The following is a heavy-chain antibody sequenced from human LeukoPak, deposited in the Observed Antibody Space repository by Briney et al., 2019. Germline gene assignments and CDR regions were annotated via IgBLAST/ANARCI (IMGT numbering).Heavy chain of an antibody. CDR3: ARAPTVTPQDYYYYYMDV. V-gene: IGHV1-8*03. CDR1: GYTFTSYD. Sequence: ASVKVSCKASGYTFTSYDINWVRQAPGQGLEWMGWMNPNSGNTGYAQKFQGRVTITRNTSISTAYMELSSLRSEDTAVYYCARAPTVTPQDYYYYYMDVWGKGTTVTVSS. J-gene: IGHJ6*03. D-gene: IGHD4-17*01. CDR2: MNPNSGNT.